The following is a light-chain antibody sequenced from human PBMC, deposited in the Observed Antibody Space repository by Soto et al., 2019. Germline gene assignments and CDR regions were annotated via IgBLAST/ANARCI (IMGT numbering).Light chain of an antibody. J-gene: IGLJ1*01. CDR2: EVT. V-gene: IGLV2-8*01. Sequence: QSALTQPPSASGSPGQSVTISCTGTSSDVGRYNFVSWYQQHPGKAPKLMVYEVTKRPSGVPDRFSGSKSDNTASLTVSRLQAEDEADYYCSSYAGSNHFVFGTGTKVTVL. CDR1: SSDVGRYNF. CDR3: SSYAGSNHFV.